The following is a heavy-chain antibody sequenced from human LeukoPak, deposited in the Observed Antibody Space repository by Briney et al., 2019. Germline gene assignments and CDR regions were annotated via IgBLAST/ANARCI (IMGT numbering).Heavy chain of an antibody. J-gene: IGHJ4*02. Sequence: SETLTLTCTVPGGSISSYYWSWIRQPPGKGLEWIGYIYYSGSTNYNPSLKSRVTISVDTSKNQFSLKLSSVTAADTAVYYCARLRYYYDSSGYRGTYFDYWGQGTLVTVSS. CDR2: IYYSGST. D-gene: IGHD3-22*01. CDR3: ARLRYYYDSSGYRGTYFDY. CDR1: GGSISSYY. V-gene: IGHV4-59*08.